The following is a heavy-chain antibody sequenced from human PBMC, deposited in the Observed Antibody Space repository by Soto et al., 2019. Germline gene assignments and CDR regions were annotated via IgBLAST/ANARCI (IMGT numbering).Heavy chain of an antibody. CDR1: GFTFSSYA. CDR2: ISGSGGST. V-gene: IGHV3-23*04. Sequence: EVQLVESGGGLVKPGGSLRLSCAASGFTFSSYAMSWVRQAPGKGLEWVSAISGSGGSTYYADSVKGRFTISRDNSKNTLYLQMNSLRAEDTAVYYCATLYHYYYYGMDVWGQGTTVTVSS. CDR3: ATLYHYYYYGMDV. J-gene: IGHJ6*02.